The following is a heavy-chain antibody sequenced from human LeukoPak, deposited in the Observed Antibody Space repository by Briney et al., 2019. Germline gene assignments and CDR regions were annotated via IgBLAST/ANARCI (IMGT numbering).Heavy chain of an antibody. CDR2: IYYSGST. CDR1: GGSISSYY. Sequence: SQTLSLTCTVSGGSISSYYWSWIRQPPGKGLEWIGYIYYSGSTNYNPSLKSRVTISVDTSKNQFSLKLSSVTAADTAVYYCARVFGSRIDYWGQGTLVTVSS. V-gene: IGHV4-59*01. J-gene: IGHJ4*02. D-gene: IGHD1-14*01. CDR3: ARVFGSRIDY.